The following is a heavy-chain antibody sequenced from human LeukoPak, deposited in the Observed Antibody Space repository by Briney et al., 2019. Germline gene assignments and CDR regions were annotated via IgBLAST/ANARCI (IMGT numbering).Heavy chain of an antibody. CDR3: ARHFCSSTSCYPS. CDR1: GGSISSGGYY. D-gene: IGHD2-2*01. CDR2: IYHSGST. Sequence: PSETLSLTCTVSGGSISSGGYYWSWIRQPPGKGLEWIGYIYHSGSTYYNPSLKSRVTISVDRSKNQFSLKLSSVTAADTAVYYCARHFCSSTSCYPSWGQGTLVTVSS. V-gene: IGHV4-30-2*01. J-gene: IGHJ5*02.